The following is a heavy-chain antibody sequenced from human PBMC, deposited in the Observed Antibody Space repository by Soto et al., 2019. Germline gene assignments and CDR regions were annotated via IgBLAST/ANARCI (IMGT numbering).Heavy chain of an antibody. J-gene: IGHJ4*02. CDR2: ISGSGGST. V-gene: IGHV3-23*01. D-gene: IGHD6-19*01. CDR3: AKDGGIAVVPFDY. Sequence: PGWSLGLSCAASGFTVSSYAMSWVRKAPGKGLEWVSAISGSGGSTYYADSVKGRFTISRDNSKNTLYLQMNSLRAEDTAVYYCAKDGGIAVVPFDYWGQGTLVTVSS. CDR1: GFTVSSYA.